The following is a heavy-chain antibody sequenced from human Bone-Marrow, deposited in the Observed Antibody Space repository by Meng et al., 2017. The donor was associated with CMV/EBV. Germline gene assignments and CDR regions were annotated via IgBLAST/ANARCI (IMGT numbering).Heavy chain of an antibody. CDR3: ARSMIVHRRLKEVGYYGMDV. D-gene: IGHD3-22*01. Sequence: ASVKVSCKASGYTFTTYGISWVRQAPGQGLEWMGWISGYNGNTNNAQKFQGRVTMTRDTSISTAYMELSRLRSDDTAVYYCARSMIVHRRLKEVGYYGMDVWGQGTTVTVSS. CDR2: ISGYNGNT. J-gene: IGHJ6*02. CDR1: GYTFTTYG. V-gene: IGHV1-18*01.